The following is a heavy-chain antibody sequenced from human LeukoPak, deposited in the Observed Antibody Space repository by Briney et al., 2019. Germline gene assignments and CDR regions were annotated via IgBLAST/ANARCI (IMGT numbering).Heavy chain of an antibody. CDR1: GFTFSSYW. CDR3: ARDFGYGSGSYGVN. D-gene: IGHD3-10*01. J-gene: IGHJ4*02. Sequence: GGSLRLSCAASGFTFSSYWMSWVRQAPGKGLEWMANIKQDGSEKYYVDSVKGRFTISRDSAKNSLYLQMNSLRAEDTAVYYCARDFGYGSGSYGVNWGQGTLVTVSS. V-gene: IGHV3-7*01. CDR2: IKQDGSEK.